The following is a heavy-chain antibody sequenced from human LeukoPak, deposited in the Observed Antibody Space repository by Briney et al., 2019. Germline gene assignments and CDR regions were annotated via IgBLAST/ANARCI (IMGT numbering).Heavy chain of an antibody. Sequence: SQTLSLTCTVSGGSISSGSYYWSWIRQPAGKGLEWIGRIYTSGSTNYNPSLKSRVTISVDTSKNQFSLKLSSVTAADTAVYYCARGEIAARQANNWFDPWGQGTLVTVSA. CDR1: GGSISSGSYY. CDR3: ARGEIAARQANNWFDP. D-gene: IGHD6-6*01. CDR2: IYTSGST. J-gene: IGHJ5*02. V-gene: IGHV4-61*02.